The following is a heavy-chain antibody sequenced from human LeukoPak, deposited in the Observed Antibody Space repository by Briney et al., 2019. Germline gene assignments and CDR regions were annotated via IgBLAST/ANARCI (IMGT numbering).Heavy chain of an antibody. CDR2: IYTSGST. V-gene: IGHV4-4*07. D-gene: IGHD1-26*01. Sequence: SETLSLTCAVYGGSFSGYYWSWIRQPAGKGLEWIGRIYTSGSTNYNPSLKSRVTISVDTSKNQFSLKLSSVTAADTAVYYCARDSPSGSYLSYFDYWGQGTLVTVSS. CDR1: GGSFSGYY. CDR3: ARDSPSGSYLSYFDY. J-gene: IGHJ4*02.